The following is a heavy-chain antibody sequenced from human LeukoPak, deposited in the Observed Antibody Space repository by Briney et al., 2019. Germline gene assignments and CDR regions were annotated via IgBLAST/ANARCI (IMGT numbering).Heavy chain of an antibody. CDR2: IYSAGNT. J-gene: IGHJ4*02. Sequence: GGSLRLSCVASGFTVSSNYMSWVRQAPGKGLEWVSVIYSAGNTYYADSVKGRFTISKHNSENTLYLHMNSLRVEDTAVYFCARGGTPGYSSGRIDYWGQGTLVTVSS. CDR3: ARGGTPGYSSGRIDY. V-gene: IGHV3-53*04. CDR1: GFTVSSNY. D-gene: IGHD6-19*01.